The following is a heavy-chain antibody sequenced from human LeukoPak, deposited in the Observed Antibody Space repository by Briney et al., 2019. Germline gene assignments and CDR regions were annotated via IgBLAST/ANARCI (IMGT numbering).Heavy chain of an antibody. Sequence: SETLSLTCAVYGGSFSGYYWSWIRQPPGKGLEWIGEINHSGSTNHNPSLKSRVTISVDTSKNQFSLKLSSVTAADTAVYYCARALRGCSGGSCRKNWFDPWGQGTLVTVSS. J-gene: IGHJ5*02. D-gene: IGHD2-15*01. CDR1: GGSFSGYY. V-gene: IGHV4-34*01. CDR3: ARALRGCSGGSCRKNWFDP. CDR2: INHSGST.